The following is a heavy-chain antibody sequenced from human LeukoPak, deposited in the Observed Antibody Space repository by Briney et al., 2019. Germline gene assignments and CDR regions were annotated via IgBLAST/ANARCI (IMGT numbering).Heavy chain of an antibody. V-gene: IGHV3-23*01. D-gene: IGHD3-10*01. CDR3: ANTMVRGSYNMGV. Sequence: AGGSLRLSYAASGFTFTSYAMTWVRQAPGKGLEWVSGISNSGSSTYYADSVKGRFTISRDNSKNTLYLQLSSLRAEDTAVYYCANTMVRGSYNMGVWDQGTTVTISS. J-gene: IGHJ6*02. CDR2: ISNSGSST. CDR1: GFTFTSYA.